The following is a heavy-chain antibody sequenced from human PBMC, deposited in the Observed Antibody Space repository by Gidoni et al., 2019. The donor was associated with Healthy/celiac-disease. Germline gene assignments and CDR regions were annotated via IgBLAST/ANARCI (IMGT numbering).Heavy chain of an antibody. Sequence: QVQLVQSGAEVKKPGAAVKVPCKVSGYTLTEVSMHWLRQAPGNGLEWMGGFDPENGETIDAQKFQGRVTMTEDTSTDTAYMELSSLRSEDTAVYYCATVLIVGATKEFDPWGQGTLVTVSS. J-gene: IGHJ5*02. D-gene: IGHD1-26*01. CDR3: ATVLIVGATKEFDP. CDR1: GYTLTEVS. CDR2: FDPENGET. V-gene: IGHV1-24*01.